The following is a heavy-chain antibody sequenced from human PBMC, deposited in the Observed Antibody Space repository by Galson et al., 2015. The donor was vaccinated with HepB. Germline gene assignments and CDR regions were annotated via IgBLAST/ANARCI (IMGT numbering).Heavy chain of an antibody. CDR2: ISAYNGNT. J-gene: IGHJ4*02. V-gene: IGHV1-18*04. Sequence: SVKVSCKASGYTFTSYGISWVRQAPGQGLEWMGWISAYNGNTNYAQKLQGRVTMTTDTSTSTAYMELRSLRSDDTAVYYCTRARKYYGSGSYYFDYWGQGTLVTVSS. CDR3: TRARKYYGSGSYYFDY. CDR1: GYTFTSYG. D-gene: IGHD3-10*01.